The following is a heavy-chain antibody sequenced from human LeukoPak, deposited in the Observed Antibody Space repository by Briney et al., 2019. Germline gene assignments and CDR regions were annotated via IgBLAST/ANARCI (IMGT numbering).Heavy chain of an antibody. CDR3: TRLKTIGLLWFGDPPRGYFDY. V-gene: IGHV5-51*01. CDR1: GYSSTCYW. Sequence: GESLNISCTGSGYSSTCYWIGWVRQMRGKGLEWMGINHSGDSDIRYSTSFQGQVTISVAKSSSTAYLQWSSMKASDTAMYCWTRLKTIGLLWFGDPPRGYFDYWGQGTLVTVSS. J-gene: IGHJ4*02. D-gene: IGHD3-10*01. CDR2: NHSGDSDI.